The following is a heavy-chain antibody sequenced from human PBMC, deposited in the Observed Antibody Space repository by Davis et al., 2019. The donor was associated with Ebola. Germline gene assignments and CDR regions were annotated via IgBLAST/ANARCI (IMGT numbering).Heavy chain of an antibody. J-gene: IGHJ6*02. CDR2: INTKTGNP. V-gene: IGHV7-4-1*02. D-gene: IGHD3-10*01. CDR1: GYTFTNYA. Sequence: ASVKVSCKTSGYTFTNYAINWVRQAPGQGLEWMGWINTKTGNPTFAQGFTGRFVLSLDTSVSTSYLQINSLKPEDTAIYFCARVKASLRGIPFYYRLDVWGQRTTVTVSS. CDR3: ARVKASLRGIPFYYRLDV.